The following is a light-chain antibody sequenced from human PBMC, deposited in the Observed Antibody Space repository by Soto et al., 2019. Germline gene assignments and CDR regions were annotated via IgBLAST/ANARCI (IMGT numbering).Light chain of an antibody. CDR3: QQYDDWPLT. CDR1: QSVSSSY. V-gene: IGKV3-20*01. CDR2: GAS. J-gene: IGKJ5*01. Sequence: EIVLKQSPGTLSLSPGDRATLSCRASQSVSSSYLAWYQQKPGQAPRLLIYGASSRATGIPDRFSGSGSGTDFTLTISRLEPEDFAVYYCQQYDDWPLTFGQRTRLEIK.